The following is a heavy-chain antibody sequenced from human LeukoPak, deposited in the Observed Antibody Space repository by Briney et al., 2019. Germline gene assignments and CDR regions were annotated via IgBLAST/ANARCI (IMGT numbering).Heavy chain of an antibody. Sequence: GGSLRLSCAASGFTFSCYAMHWVRQAPGKGLEWVAVISYDGSNKYYADSVKGRFTISRDNSKNTLYLQMNSLRAEDTAVYYCARDGAVAAPDYWGQGTLVTVSS. CDR1: GFTFSCYA. CDR3: ARDGAVAAPDY. D-gene: IGHD6-19*01. V-gene: IGHV3-30*04. J-gene: IGHJ4*02. CDR2: ISYDGSNK.